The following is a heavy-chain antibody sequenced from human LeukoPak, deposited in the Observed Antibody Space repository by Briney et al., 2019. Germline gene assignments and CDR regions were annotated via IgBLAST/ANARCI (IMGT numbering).Heavy chain of an antibody. V-gene: IGHV3-15*01. Sequence: GGSLRLSCAAPGFTFSDAWISWVRQAPGKGLEWAGRIKSKTDGGTTDYAAPVKGRFTISRDDSKNTLYLQMNSLKTEDTAVYYCTTVFYLGYCSGGSCYSGNCWGQGTLVTVSS. CDR2: IKSKTDGGTT. J-gene: IGHJ4*02. CDR1: GFTFSDAW. CDR3: TTVFYLGYCSGGSCYSGNC. D-gene: IGHD2-15*01.